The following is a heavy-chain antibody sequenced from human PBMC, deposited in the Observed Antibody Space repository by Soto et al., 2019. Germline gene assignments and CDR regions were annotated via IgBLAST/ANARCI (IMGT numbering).Heavy chain of an antibody. J-gene: IGHJ5*02. CDR2: IYYSGST. Sequence: SETLSLTCTVSGGSISGGGYYWSWIRQHPGKGLEWIGYIYYSGSTYYNPSLKSRVTISVDTSKNQFSLKLSSVTAADTAVYYCARSANRWLHLKLGFASWGQGTLVTVAS. D-gene: IGHD5-12*01. V-gene: IGHV4-31*03. CDR3: ARSANRWLHLKLGFAS. CDR1: GGSISGGGYY.